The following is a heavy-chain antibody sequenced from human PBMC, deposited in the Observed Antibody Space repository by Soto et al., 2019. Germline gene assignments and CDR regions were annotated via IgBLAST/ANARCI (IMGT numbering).Heavy chain of an antibody. CDR2: INSDASST. Sequence: EVQLVESGGGLVQPGGSLRLSCAASGFTFRSYWMYWVRQAPGKGPVWVSRINSDASSTSYSDSVKRRFTTSRDNAKTPLYLQMNSLRAEDTAIYYCARTWDSIGYPRFWGQGTLVTVSS. V-gene: IGHV3-74*01. CDR3: ARTWDSIGYPRF. D-gene: IGHD3-22*01. CDR1: GFTFRSYW. J-gene: IGHJ4*02.